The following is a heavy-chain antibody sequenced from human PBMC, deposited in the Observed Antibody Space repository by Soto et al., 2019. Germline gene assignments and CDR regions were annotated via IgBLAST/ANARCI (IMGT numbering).Heavy chain of an antibody. J-gene: IGHJ4*02. CDR3: ARVYGDHTGAFDY. Sequence: QLQLQESGSGLVKPSQTLSLTCAVSGASISSGGYSWSWIRQPPGKGLEWLGYIYHSGYSFYNPSLKSRVTISLERSKNQFSLKLSSVTAADTAVYFCARVYGDHTGAFDYWGQGTQVAVSS. D-gene: IGHD4-17*01. CDR2: IYHSGYS. V-gene: IGHV4-30-2*01. CDR1: GASISSGGYS.